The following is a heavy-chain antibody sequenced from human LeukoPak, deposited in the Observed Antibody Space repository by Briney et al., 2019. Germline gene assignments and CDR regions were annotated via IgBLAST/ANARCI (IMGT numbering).Heavy chain of an antibody. CDR3: AKVIREVDMSHDY. CDR2: IHYNGVST. Sequence: GGSLRLSCAASGFTLSNYAMSWVRQAPGKGLEWVSSIHYNGVSTYYADSVKGRFTISRDNSRNTLYLQMNSLRVEDTAVYYCAKVIREVDMSHDYWGQGALVTVSS. CDR1: GFTLSNYA. J-gene: IGHJ4*02. D-gene: IGHD5-12*01. V-gene: IGHV3-23*01.